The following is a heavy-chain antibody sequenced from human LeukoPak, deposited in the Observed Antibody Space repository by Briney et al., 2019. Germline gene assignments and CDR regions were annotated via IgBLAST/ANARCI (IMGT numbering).Heavy chain of an antibody. D-gene: IGHD2-2*01. CDR2: ISYDGGNK. CDR3: ASQIIVVPAAVEGGPYYFDY. V-gene: IGHV3-30-3*01. CDR1: GFTFRNYA. Sequence: GGSLRLSCAASGFTFRNYAMHWVRQAPGKGLDWVSVISYDGGNKYYADSVTGRFTISRDNSKNMLYLQMNSLRAEDTAIYFCASQIIVVPAAVEGGPYYFDYWGQGALVTVSS. J-gene: IGHJ4*02.